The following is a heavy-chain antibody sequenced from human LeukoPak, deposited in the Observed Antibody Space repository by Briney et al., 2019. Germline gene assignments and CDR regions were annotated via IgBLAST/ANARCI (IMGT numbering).Heavy chain of an antibody. V-gene: IGHV1-69*13. CDR1: GGTFSSYA. CDR3: ASGGIAVAKTFDY. D-gene: IGHD6-19*01. CDR2: IIPTFGTA. J-gene: IGHJ4*02. Sequence: SVKVSCKASGGTFSSYAISWVRQAPGQALEWMGGIIPTFGTANYAQKFQGRVTITADESTSTAYMELSSLRSEDTAVYYCASGGIAVAKTFDYWGQGTLVTVSS.